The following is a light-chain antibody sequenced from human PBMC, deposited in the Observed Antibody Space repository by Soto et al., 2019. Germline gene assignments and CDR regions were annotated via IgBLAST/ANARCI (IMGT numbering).Light chain of an antibody. CDR3: QQYNDWPRT. Sequence: EILMTQSPATLSVSPGERATLSCRASQSVSSNLAWYQQNPGQSPRLLIYDASTRAPGIPARFSGSGSGTEFTLTISSLQSEDFAVYYCQQYNDWPRTFGQGTRLEI. J-gene: IGKJ5*01. CDR1: QSVSSN. CDR2: DAS. V-gene: IGKV3-15*01.